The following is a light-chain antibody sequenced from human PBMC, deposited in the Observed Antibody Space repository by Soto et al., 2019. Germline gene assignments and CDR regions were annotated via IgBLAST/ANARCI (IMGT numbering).Light chain of an antibody. J-gene: IGKJ1*01. Sequence: EIVLTQSPGTLSLSPGERATLSCRASQSVRSTYLAWYQQKPGQAPRLLIYGASSRATGIPDRFTGSGSGTDFTLTIDGLEPEDFALYYCQQYGSSSSWAFGQGTKVDIK. CDR3: QQYGSSSSWA. CDR2: GAS. CDR1: QSVRSTY. V-gene: IGKV3-20*01.